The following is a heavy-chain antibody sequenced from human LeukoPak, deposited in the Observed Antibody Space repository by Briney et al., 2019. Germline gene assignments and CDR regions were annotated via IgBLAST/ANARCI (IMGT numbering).Heavy chain of an antibody. CDR2: INHSGST. CDR1: GGSFSGYY. CDR3: ARDGSSGWYLSYSLRLDP. V-gene: IGHV4-34*01. D-gene: IGHD6-19*01. J-gene: IGHJ5*02. Sequence: SETLSLTCAVYGGSFSGYYWSWIRQPPGKGLEWIGEINHSGSTNYNPSLKSRVTISVDTSKNQFSLKLSSVTAADTAVYYCARDGSSGWYLSYSLRLDPWGQGTLVTVSS.